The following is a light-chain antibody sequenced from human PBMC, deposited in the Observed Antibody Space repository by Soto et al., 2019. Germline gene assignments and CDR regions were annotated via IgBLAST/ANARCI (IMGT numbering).Light chain of an antibody. CDR2: GAS. CDR1: QSVSSNY. CDR3: QHYGSSPPYT. V-gene: IGKV3-20*01. J-gene: IGKJ2*01. Sequence: DIVLTQSPGTLSLSPGERVTLSCRASQSVSSNYLAWYQQKPGQAPRLLIYGASSRATGIPDRFSGSGSGTDFTLTISRLEAEDSAVYYCQHYGSSPPYTFGQGTKLKIK.